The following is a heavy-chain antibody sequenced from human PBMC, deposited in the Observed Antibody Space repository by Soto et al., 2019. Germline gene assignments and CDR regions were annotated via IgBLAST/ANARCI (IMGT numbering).Heavy chain of an antibody. Sequence: DVQLLESGGGLVQPGGSLRLSCIASGVTFSTYAMSWVRQAPGKGLEWVSGLTGSGGTTFYADSVKGRFTISRDNSNNTLYPEMNRLRAEDTAVYYCAKQRADFGSGSDTYYFDYWGQGTLVTVSS. J-gene: IGHJ4*02. CDR2: LTGSGGTT. CDR3: AKQRADFGSGSDTYYFDY. CDR1: GVTFSTYA. V-gene: IGHV3-23*01. D-gene: IGHD3-10*01.